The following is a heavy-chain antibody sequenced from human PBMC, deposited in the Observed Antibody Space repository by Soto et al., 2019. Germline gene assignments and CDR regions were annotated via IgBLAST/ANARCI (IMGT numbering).Heavy chain of an antibody. CDR1: GGSISSGGYY. J-gene: IGHJ4*02. CDR2: IYYSGST. CDR3: ASDSYGSFGVDY. V-gene: IGHV4-31*03. D-gene: IGHD5-18*01. Sequence: PSETLSLTCTVSGGSISSGGYYWSWIRQHPGKGLEWIGYIYYSGSTYYNPSLKSRVTISVDTSKNQFSLKLSSVTAADAAVYYCASDSYGSFGVDYWCPGTLVTVSS.